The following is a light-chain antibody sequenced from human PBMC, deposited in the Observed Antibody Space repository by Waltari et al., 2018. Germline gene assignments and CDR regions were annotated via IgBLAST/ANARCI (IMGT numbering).Light chain of an antibody. V-gene: IGLV2-14*03. CDR2: DVT. CDR3: SSQTLDGLIL. J-gene: IGLJ2*01. CDR1: GIAAGASGY. Sequence: QSALTQPASVAGSPGQSITISCSGIGIAAGASGYVSWAQHHPDNAPQLIIYDVTNRPSGVSDRFSASKSANTASLTISRLQPEDEADYFCSSQTLDGLILFGGGTRLTVL.